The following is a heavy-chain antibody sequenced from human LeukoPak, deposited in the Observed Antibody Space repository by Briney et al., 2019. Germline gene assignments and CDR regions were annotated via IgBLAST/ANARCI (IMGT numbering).Heavy chain of an antibody. D-gene: IGHD3-22*01. Sequence: GRSLSLACAVSDFIVSANYMNTVRQAPGQELKCFSVMYRGASGTTYYAYYVKGRFTISRDKSKNMVFLQMSSLRADDTAVYYCARGTYFYEDSGFYLDPWGLGTLVTVSS. J-gene: IGHJ5*02. CDR2: MYRGASGTT. CDR1: DFIVSANY. V-gene: IGHV3-53*01. CDR3: ARGTYFYEDSGFYLDP.